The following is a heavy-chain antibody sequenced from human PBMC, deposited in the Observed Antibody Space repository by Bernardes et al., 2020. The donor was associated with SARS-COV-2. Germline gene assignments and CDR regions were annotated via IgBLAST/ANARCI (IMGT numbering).Heavy chain of an antibody. CDR1: GFTFSAYS. J-gene: IGHJ6*04. V-gene: IGHV3-48*01. CDR3: ARPDCSGGGCTYYYYGMAV. CDR2: ISSDSRTI. D-gene: IGHD2-15*01. Sequence: GGSLRLSCAPSGFTFSAYSLNWVRQAPGKGLAWVSYISSDSRTIYYADSVKGRFTISRDNGKNSLYLQMNSLRADDTAVYYCARPDCSGGGCTYYYYGMAVWGKGTTVPVPS.